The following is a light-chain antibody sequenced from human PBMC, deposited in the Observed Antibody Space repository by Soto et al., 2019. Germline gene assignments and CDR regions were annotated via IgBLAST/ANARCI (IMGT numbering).Light chain of an antibody. CDR1: SGDVGAYDY. CDR3: GSYTGSSPLYV. CDR2: DVT. Sequence: QSVLTQPASVSGSPVQSISISCTGTSGDVGAYDYVSWYQQHPGKAPKLMIYDVTNRPSGVSNRFSGSKSGNTASLTISGLQAEDEADYYCGSYTGSSPLYVFGTGTKVTVL. J-gene: IGLJ1*01. V-gene: IGLV2-14*01.